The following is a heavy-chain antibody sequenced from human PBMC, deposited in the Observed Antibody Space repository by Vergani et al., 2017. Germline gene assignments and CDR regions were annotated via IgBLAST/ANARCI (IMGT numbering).Heavy chain of an antibody. CDR3: AKAQYSSDILDY. D-gene: IGHD6-19*01. J-gene: IGHJ4*02. CDR1: GFTFDDYA. V-gene: IGHV3-9*01. Sequence: EVQLVESGGGLVQPGRSLRLSCAASGFTFDDYAMHWVRQAPGKGLEWVSGISWNSGSIGYADSVKGRFTISRDNAKNSLYLQMNSLRAEDTALYYCAKAQYSSDILDYWGQGTLVTVSS. CDR2: ISWNSGSI.